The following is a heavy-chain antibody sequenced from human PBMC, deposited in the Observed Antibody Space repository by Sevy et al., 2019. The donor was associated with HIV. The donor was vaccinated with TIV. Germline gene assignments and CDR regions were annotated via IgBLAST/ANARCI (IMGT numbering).Heavy chain of an antibody. CDR1: GFISSPYW. CDR3: AKDQVWYSSGWYLGY. V-gene: IGHV3-23*01. CDR2: ISGSGGST. Sequence: GGSLRLSCTASGFISSPYWMHWVRQAPGKGLVWVSAISGSGGSTYYADSVKGRFTISRDNSKNTLYLQMNSLRAEDTAVYYCAKDQVWYSSGWYLGYWGQGTLVTVSS. J-gene: IGHJ4*02. D-gene: IGHD6-19*01.